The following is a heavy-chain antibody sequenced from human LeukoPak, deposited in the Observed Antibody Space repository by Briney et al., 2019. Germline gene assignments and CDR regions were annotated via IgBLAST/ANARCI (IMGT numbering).Heavy chain of an antibody. CDR2: ISAYNGNT. J-gene: IGHJ4*02. CDR1: GSTFTSYG. CDR3: ARGGSGTPLGY. D-gene: IGHD1-7*01. Sequence: ASVKVSCKASGSTFTSYGNSWVRQAHGQGLEWMGWISAYNGNTNYAQKIQGRLTMTTDTSTSTVYMELRSLRSDDTAVYYCARGGSGTPLGYWGQGTLVTVSS. V-gene: IGHV1-18*01.